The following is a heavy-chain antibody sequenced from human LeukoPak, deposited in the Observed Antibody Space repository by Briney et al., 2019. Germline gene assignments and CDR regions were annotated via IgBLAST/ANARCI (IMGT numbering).Heavy chain of an antibody. J-gene: IGHJ6*02. V-gene: IGHV4-38-2*02. D-gene: IGHD3-10*01. Sequence: PSETLSLTCTVSGYSISSGYYWGWIRQPPGKGLEWIGSIYHSGSTYYNPSLKSRVTISVDTSKNQFSLKLSSVTAADTAVYYCAREGFGENYYYYGMDVWGQGTTVTVSS. CDR2: IYHSGST. CDR1: GYSISSGYY. CDR3: AREGFGENYYYYGMDV.